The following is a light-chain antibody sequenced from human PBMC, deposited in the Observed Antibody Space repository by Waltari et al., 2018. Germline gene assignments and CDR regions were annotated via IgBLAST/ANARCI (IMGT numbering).Light chain of an antibody. V-gene: IGLV5-45*01. Sequence: PMLTQPASLSASPGASASLTCSFSGGINVTGYHIYWYQQKPGSPPRYLLRYNSDIDGDQGLGVPSRFSGSKNASTNTGTLRSSGLQSEDEADYYCAIGHSDGYMFGAGTRLTVL. CDR2: YNSDIDG. CDR1: GGINVTGYH. CDR3: AIGHSDGYM. J-gene: IGLJ1*01.